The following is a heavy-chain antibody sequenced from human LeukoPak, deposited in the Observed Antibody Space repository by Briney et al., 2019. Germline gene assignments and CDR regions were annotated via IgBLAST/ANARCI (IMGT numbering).Heavy chain of an antibody. V-gene: IGHV3-23*01. D-gene: IGHD7-27*01. J-gene: IGHJ4*02. CDR3: AKMDVNGDIYYFDY. CDR2: ISANGGNT. Sequence: PGGSLKLSCAASGFTFSSYVMNWVRQAPGKGLVWVSGISANGGNTYYADSVRGRFTISRDNSRNMMYLQMNSLRADDTAVYYCAKMDVNGDIYYFDYWGQGTLVTVSS. CDR1: GFTFSSYV.